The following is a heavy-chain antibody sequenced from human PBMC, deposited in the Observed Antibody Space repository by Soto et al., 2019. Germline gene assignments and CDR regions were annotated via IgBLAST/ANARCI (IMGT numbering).Heavy chain of an antibody. CDR3: ARGAPITTVDYYYYGMDV. J-gene: IGHJ6*02. CDR1: GFTFSSYW. CDR2: IKQDGSEK. D-gene: IGHD3-3*01. V-gene: IGHV3-7*03. Sequence: GGSLRLSCAASGFTFSSYWMSWVRQAPGKGLEWVDNIKQDGSEKYYVDSVKGRFTISRDNAKNSLYLQMNSLRAEDTAVYYCARGAPITTVDYYYYGMDVWGQGTTVTVSS.